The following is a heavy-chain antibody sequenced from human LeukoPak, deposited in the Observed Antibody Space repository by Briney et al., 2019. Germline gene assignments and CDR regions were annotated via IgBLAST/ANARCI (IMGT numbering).Heavy chain of an antibody. CDR2: IRLYGSNK. J-gene: IGHJ4*02. CDR3: AKKGSSSWYHFDY. V-gene: IGHV3-30*02. D-gene: IGHD6-13*01. CDR1: SFPFRHYG. Sequence: PGGSLRLFCAASSFPFRHYGVHWVRQAPGKGLEWVAFIRLYGSNKNYADCVKRRFTISRDNSKTTQYLQMNSLRAEGTAGDYCAKKGSSSWYHFDYWGQGTLVTVSS.